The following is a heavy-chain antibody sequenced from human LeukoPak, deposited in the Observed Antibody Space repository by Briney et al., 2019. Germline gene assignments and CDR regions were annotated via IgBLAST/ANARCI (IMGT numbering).Heavy chain of an antibody. D-gene: IGHD4-17*01. CDR1: AHSISTGYY. CDR2: IYHSGST. Sequence: SETLSLTCTVSAHSISTGYYWGWIRQPPGKGLEWIGSIYHSGSTYYNPSLKGRVTISLDSSRNQFSLKLSSVTAADTAVYFCAGYHAYGVTTPPLGYWGQGTLVTVSS. V-gene: IGHV4-38-2*02. CDR3: AGYHAYGVTTPPLGY. J-gene: IGHJ4*02.